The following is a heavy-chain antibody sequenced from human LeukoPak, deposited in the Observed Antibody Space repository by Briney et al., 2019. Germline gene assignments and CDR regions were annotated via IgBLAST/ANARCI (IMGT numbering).Heavy chain of an antibody. V-gene: IGHV3-30*18. CDR3: AKGGYYGSGSYGDAFDI. Sequence: GRSLRPSCAASGFTFSSSGMHWVRQAPGKGLEWVAVISYDGSNKYYADSVKGRFTISRDNSKITLYRQMNSLRAEDTAVYYCAKGGYYGSGSYGDAFDIWGQGTMVTVSS. D-gene: IGHD3-10*01. CDR2: ISYDGSNK. J-gene: IGHJ3*02. CDR1: GFTFSSSG.